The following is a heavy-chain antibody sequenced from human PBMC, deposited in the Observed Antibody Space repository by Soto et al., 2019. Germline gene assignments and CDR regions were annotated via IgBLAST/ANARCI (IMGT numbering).Heavy chain of an antibody. J-gene: IGHJ4*02. CDR1: GYTFISYG. V-gene: IGHV1-18*01. CDR3: ARDRVPKSSGYFPFDY. CDR2: ISTFNGKT. D-gene: IGHD3-22*01. Sequence: QVQLVQSGAEVKKPGASVKVSCKASGYTFISYGISWVRQAPGQGLEWMGWISTFNGKTNYAQNVQGRVTMTTYTPTTTAYMELRSLKSDDTAVYYCARDRVPKSSGYFPFDYWGQGTLVTVSS.